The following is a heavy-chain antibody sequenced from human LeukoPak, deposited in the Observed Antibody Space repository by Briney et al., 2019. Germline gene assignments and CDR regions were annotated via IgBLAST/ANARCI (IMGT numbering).Heavy chain of an antibody. CDR1: GGTFTSYA. V-gene: IGHV1-69*05. D-gene: IGHD3-3*01. CDR3: ARGRYYDFWSGYFGCFDL. J-gene: IGHJ5*02. CDR2: IIPIFGTA. Sequence: GSSVKVSCKASGGTFTSYAIRWVRQAPGQGLEWMGGIIPIFGTANYAQKFQGRVTITTDDSTSTAYMELSSLRSEDTAVYYCARGRYYDFWSGYFGCFDLWGQGTLVTVSS.